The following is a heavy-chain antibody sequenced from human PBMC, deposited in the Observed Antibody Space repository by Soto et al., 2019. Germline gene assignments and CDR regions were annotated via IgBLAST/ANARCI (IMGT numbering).Heavy chain of an antibody. CDR2: ISSSSSYI. J-gene: IGHJ4*02. CDR3: ARDERLAAAGTGGDY. Sequence: GGSLRLSCAASGFTFSSYSTNWVRQAPGKGLEWVSSISSSSSYIYYADSVKGRFTISRDNAKNSLYLQMNSLRAEDTAVYYCARDERLAAAGTGGDYWGQGTLVTVSS. CDR1: GFTFSSYS. V-gene: IGHV3-21*01. D-gene: IGHD6-13*01.